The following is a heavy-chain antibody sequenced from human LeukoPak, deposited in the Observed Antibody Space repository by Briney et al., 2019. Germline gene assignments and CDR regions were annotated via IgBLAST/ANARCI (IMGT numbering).Heavy chain of an antibody. Sequence: PGGSLRLSCAASGFTFSSYWMSWVRQAPGKGLEWVANIKQDGSEKYYVDSVKGRFTISRDNAKNSLYLQMNSLRAEDTAVYYCVRSGSYYIGFYFDYWGQGTLDTVSS. D-gene: IGHD1-26*01. CDR1: GFTFSSYW. CDR2: IKQDGSEK. CDR3: VRSGSYYIGFYFDY. V-gene: IGHV3-7*01. J-gene: IGHJ4*02.